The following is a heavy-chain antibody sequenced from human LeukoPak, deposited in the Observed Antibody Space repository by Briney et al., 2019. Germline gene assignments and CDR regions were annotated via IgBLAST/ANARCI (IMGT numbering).Heavy chain of an antibody. V-gene: IGHV3-23*01. D-gene: IGHD2-15*01. Sequence: GGSLRLSCAASGFTFSTYAMSWVRQAPGKGLEWLSTIGGGGRDTFYAGSVKGRFTISRDNSKNTLYLQMNSLRVEDTAVYYCAKNGGSQCYSHLDSWGQGTLVTVSS. CDR1: GFTFSTYA. CDR3: AKNGGSQCYSHLDS. J-gene: IGHJ4*02. CDR2: IGGGGRDT.